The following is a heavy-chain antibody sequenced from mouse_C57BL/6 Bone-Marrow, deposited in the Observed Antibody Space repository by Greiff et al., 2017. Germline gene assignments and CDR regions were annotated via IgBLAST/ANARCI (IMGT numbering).Heavy chain of an antibody. D-gene: IGHD1-1*01. Sequence: QVQLQQSGAELVRPGTSVKMSCKASGYTFTNYWIGWAKQRPGHGLEWIGDIYPGGGYTNYNEKFKGKATLTADKSSSTAYMQFSSLTSEDSAIYYCARFTVEEAMDDWGQGTSVTVSS. V-gene: IGHV1-63*01. CDR3: ARFTVEEAMDD. J-gene: IGHJ4*01. CDR2: IYPGGGYT. CDR1: GYTFTNYW.